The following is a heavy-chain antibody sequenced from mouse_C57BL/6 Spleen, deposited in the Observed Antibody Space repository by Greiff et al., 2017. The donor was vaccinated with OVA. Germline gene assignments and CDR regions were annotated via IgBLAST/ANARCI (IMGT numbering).Heavy chain of an antibody. CDR3: ARNEVITTVVATKNYFDY. Sequence: VQLQQSGAELVKPGASVKLSCKASGYTFTEYTIHWVKQRSGQGLEWIGWFYPGSGSIKYNEKFKDKATLTADKSSSTVYMELSRLTSEDSAVYFCARNEVITTVVATKNYFDYWGQGTTLTVSS. J-gene: IGHJ2*01. V-gene: IGHV1-62-2*01. CDR2: FYPGSGSI. CDR1: GYTFTEYT. D-gene: IGHD1-1*01.